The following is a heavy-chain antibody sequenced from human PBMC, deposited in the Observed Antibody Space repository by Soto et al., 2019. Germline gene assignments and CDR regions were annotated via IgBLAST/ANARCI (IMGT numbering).Heavy chain of an antibody. CDR1: GASSSSGNYY. CDR3: ACTYYTANTGHFYY. J-gene: IGHJ4*02. Sequence: QVPLQASGPGLVKPSQTLSLTCTVSGASSSSGNYYWSWIRQPPERGRELIGYIYYRGTTYYNPSLATRGSISADTSENQFFLKVNSVTGADTAVYYSACTYYTANTGHFYYWGQGTLVTVSS. V-gene: IGHV4-31*03. CDR2: IYYRGTT. D-gene: IGHD3-22*01.